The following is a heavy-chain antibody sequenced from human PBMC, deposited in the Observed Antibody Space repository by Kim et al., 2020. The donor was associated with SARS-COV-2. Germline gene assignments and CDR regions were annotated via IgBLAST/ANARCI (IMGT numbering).Heavy chain of an antibody. D-gene: IGHD5-18*01. J-gene: IGHJ6*02. CDR3: AREAYSYGLKPYYGMDV. CDR1: GGSISSYY. V-gene: IGHV4-59*13. CDR2: IYYSGST. Sequence: SETLSLTCTVSGGSISSYYWSWIRQPPGKGLEWIGYIYYSGSTNYNPSLKSRVTISVDTSKNQFSLKLSSVTAADTAVYYCAREAYSYGLKPYYGMDVWGQGTTVTVSS.